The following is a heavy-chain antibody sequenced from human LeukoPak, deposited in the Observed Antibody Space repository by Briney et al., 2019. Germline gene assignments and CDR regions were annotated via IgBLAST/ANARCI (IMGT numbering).Heavy chain of an antibody. Sequence: GESLRISCKGSRYSFTTYWISWVRQMPGKGLEWMGRIDPSDSYTNYSPSFQGHVTISADKSISTAYLQWSSLKASDTATYYCASLPMVYASAFDYWGQGTLVTVSS. V-gene: IGHV5-10-1*01. CDR1: RYSFTTYW. CDR3: ASLPMVYASAFDY. J-gene: IGHJ4*02. CDR2: IDPSDSYT. D-gene: IGHD2-8*01.